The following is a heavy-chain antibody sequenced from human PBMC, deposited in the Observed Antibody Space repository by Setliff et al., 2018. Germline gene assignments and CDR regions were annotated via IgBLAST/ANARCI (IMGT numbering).Heavy chain of an antibody. D-gene: IGHD5-18*01. J-gene: IGHJ4*02. V-gene: IGHV1-69*13. CDR1: RGTFSNYA. CDR2: TTSIFTTA. CDR3: ARSPFPVDTVMVTTFDS. Sequence: SVKVSCKTSRGTFSNYAISWVRQAPGQGLEWMGGTTSIFTTANYAQKFQGRVTITADESTSTAYMELSSLKSEDTAVYYCARSPFPVDTVMVTTFDSWGQGTLVTVSS.